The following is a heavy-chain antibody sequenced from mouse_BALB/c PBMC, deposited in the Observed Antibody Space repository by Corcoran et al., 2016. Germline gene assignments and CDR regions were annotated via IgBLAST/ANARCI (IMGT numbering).Heavy chain of an antibody. J-gene: IGHJ2*01. Sequence: DVQLQESGPGLVKPSQSLSLTCSVTGYSITSGYYWNWIRQFPGNKLEWMGYISYDGSHNYNPSLKNLISITRDTSKNQFFLKLTSVTTEDTATYDCARDRDFDNWGQGTTLTVSS. CDR2: ISYDGSH. CDR3: ARDRDFDN. CDR1: GYSITSGYY. V-gene: IGHV3-6*02.